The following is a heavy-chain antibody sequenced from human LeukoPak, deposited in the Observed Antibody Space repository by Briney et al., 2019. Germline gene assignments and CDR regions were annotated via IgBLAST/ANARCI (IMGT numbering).Heavy chain of an antibody. CDR2: IYYSGST. V-gene: IGHV4-39*01. Sequence: SETLPLTCTVSDASLMYDDYHWGWIRQPPGKGLEWIGTIYYSGSTYYNPSLKSRVTISVDTSKNQFSLQLSSVTAADTAVYYCARRHAYGDYYYWGQGTLVTVSS. D-gene: IGHD4-17*01. CDR1: DASLMYDDYH. CDR3: ARRHAYGDYYY. J-gene: IGHJ4*02.